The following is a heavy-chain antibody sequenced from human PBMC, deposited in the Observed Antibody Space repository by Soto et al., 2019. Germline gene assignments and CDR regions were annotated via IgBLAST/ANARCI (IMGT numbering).Heavy chain of an antibody. V-gene: IGHV3-23*01. CDR3: AKDRDAIAMVDAVDF. J-gene: IGHJ3*01. CDR1: GFSFVDYA. Sequence: EMQLLESGGYLVQPGGSLRLSCAASGFSFVDYAMTWVRQAPGKGLEDVSAISGRGVTTYYPDSMQGRFTISRDHSKNTLYLQMNSLRVEDTAVYYCAKDRDAIAMVDAVDFWGQGTTVTVSS. CDR2: ISGRGVTT. D-gene: IGHD2-8*01.